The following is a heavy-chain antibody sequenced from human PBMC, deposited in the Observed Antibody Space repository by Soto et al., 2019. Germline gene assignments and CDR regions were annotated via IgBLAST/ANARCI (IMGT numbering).Heavy chain of an antibody. CDR2: IYKSATT. Sequence: SETLSLTCSVSGDSISNLDYFWAWIRQPPGQALEYIGYIYKSATTYYNPSFESRVAISVDASKGQFSLNVTSVTAADTAVYFCARGRYCLTGRCFPNWFDSWGQGALVTVSS. CDR3: ARGRYCLTGRCFPNWFDS. CDR1: GDSISNLDYF. J-gene: IGHJ5*01. V-gene: IGHV4-30-4*01. D-gene: IGHD7-27*01.